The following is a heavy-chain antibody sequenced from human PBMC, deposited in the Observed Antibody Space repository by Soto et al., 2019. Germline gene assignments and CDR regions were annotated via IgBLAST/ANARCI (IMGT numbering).Heavy chain of an antibody. CDR3: AKDLGFLEWLSPPSDGMDV. CDR1: GFTFSSYA. Sequence: GGSLRLSCAASGFTFSSYAMSWVRQAPGKGLEWVSAISGSGGSTYYADSVKGRFTISRDNSKNTLYLQMNSLRAEDTAVYYCAKDLGFLEWLSPPSDGMDVWGQGTTVTVSS. J-gene: IGHJ6*02. CDR2: ISGSGGST. D-gene: IGHD3-3*02. V-gene: IGHV3-23*01.